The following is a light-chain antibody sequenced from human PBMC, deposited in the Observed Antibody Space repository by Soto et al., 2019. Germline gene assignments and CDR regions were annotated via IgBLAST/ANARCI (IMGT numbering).Light chain of an antibody. J-gene: IGKJ1*01. CDR2: AAS. CDR3: LQSYNYPRT. CDR1: QGIGND. Sequence: AIQMTQSPSSLSASVGDRVTITCRASQGIGNDLGWYQQKPGKAPNLLIYAASSLHSGVPSRFSGSGSGTDFTLTISSLQPEDFATYYCLQSYNYPRTFGQGTKVEIK. V-gene: IGKV1-6*01.